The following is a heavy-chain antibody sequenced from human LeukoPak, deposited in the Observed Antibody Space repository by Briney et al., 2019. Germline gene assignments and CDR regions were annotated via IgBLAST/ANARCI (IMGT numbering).Heavy chain of an antibody. CDR3: ATYYDSIGYRFDY. CDR1: GGSVSSNNW. Sequence: SGTLSLTCTVSGGSVSSNNWWSWVRQPPGQGLEWIGEVLHSGSTNSNPSLKSRVTMSIDKSKNQYSLKLTSVTAADTAVYYCATYYDSIGYRFDYWGQGTLVTVSS. CDR2: VLHSGST. J-gene: IGHJ4*01. V-gene: IGHV4-4*02. D-gene: IGHD3-22*01.